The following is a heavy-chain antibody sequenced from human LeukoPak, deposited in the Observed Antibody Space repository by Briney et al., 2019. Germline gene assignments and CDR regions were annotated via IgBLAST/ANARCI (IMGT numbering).Heavy chain of an antibody. CDR3: ARDYRGNPGGDVFDI. CDR1: GFSFSSYA. Sequence: GGSLRLSCAASGFSFSSYALHWVRQAPGKGLDWVAVISYDGRMKYYADSVKGRFTISRDNSRNTLYLQMNSLRVEDTAVYYCARDYRGNPGGDVFDIWGQGTMVTVSS. CDR2: ISYDGRMK. J-gene: IGHJ3*02. V-gene: IGHV3-30*04. D-gene: IGHD4-23*01.